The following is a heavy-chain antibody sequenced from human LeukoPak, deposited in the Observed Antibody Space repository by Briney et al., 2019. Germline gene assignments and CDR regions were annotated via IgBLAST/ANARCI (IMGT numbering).Heavy chain of an antibody. D-gene: IGHD3-16*01. CDR1: GYSFTNYW. J-gene: IGHJ1*01. Sequence: GESLKISCKGSGYSFTNYWIGWVRQMPGKGLEWMGIIYPGDSDTRYSPSFRGQVISADKSIRTAYLQWTSLKASDTAMYYCARHTGEGSHFQHWGQGSLVTVSS. V-gene: IGHV5-51*01. CDR2: IYPGDSDT. CDR3: ARHTGEGSHFQH.